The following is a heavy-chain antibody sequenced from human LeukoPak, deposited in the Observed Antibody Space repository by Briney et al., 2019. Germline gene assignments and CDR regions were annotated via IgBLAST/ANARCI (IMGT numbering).Heavy chain of an antibody. CDR3: AKDPRITIFGVVIPLGDVFDI. CDR1: GGTFSSYA. D-gene: IGHD3-3*01. Sequence: SCKASGGTFSSYAMSWVRQAPGKGLEWVSAISTSGDSTYYADSVKGRFTISRDISKNTLYLQMNSLRAEDTAVYYCAKDPRITIFGVVIPLGDVFDIWGQGTMVTVSS. CDR2: ISTSGDST. V-gene: IGHV3-23*01. J-gene: IGHJ3*02.